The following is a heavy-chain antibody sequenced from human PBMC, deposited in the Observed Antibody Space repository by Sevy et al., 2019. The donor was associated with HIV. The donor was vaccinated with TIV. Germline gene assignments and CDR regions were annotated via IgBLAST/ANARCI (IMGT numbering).Heavy chain of an antibody. CDR3: ARNSGN. D-gene: IGHD6-19*01. CDR2: VNNDGSGQ. J-gene: IGHJ4*02. V-gene: IGHV3-7*01. CDR1: GFTFTNFW. Sequence: GGSLRLSCAASGFTFTNFWMSWVRQAPGKGVEWVANVNNDGSGQKYADSVKGRFIISRDNAKNSLYLQMNSLRTEDTAVYYCARNSGNWGQGTLVTVSS.